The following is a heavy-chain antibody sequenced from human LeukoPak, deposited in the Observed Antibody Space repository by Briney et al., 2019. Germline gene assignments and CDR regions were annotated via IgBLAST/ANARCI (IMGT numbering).Heavy chain of an antibody. D-gene: IGHD7-27*01. V-gene: IGHV3-48*03. CDR3: AREWGNWFDP. Sequence: GGSLRLSCAVSGFIFSDYEMNWVRQAPGKGPEWVSYIGSSGYTINYADSVKGRFTISRDNAKNSLYLQMNSLRAEDTAVYYCAREWGNWFDPWGQGTLVTVSS. CDR2: IGSSGYTI. CDR1: GFIFSDYE. J-gene: IGHJ5*02.